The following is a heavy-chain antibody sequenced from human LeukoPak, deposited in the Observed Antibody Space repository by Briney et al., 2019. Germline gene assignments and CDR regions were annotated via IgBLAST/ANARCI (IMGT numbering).Heavy chain of an antibody. CDR3: ARVAYSGYG. CDR1: GFTFSSYW. V-gene: IGHV3-7*01. D-gene: IGHD5-12*01. Sequence: GGSLRLSCAASGFTFSSYWKSWVRQAPGKGLEWVANIKQDGSEKYYVDSVKGRFTISRDNAKNSLYLQMNSLRAEDTAVYYCARVAYSGYGWGQGTLVTVSS. J-gene: IGHJ4*02. CDR2: IKQDGSEK.